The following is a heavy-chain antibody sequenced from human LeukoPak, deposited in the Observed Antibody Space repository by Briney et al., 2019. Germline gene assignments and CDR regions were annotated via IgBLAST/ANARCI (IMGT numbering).Heavy chain of an antibody. CDR2: IYHTGTT. Sequence: PSETLSLTCTVSGGLISRIEYYWSWIRQSPVKGLEWLGHIYHTGTTLYSPHLNNRLTVSVDSSRNQFSLTLNSVTAADTAVYYCASVSVWELATHPGGSFDYWGRGILVTVSS. J-gene: IGHJ4*02. CDR1: GGLISRIEYY. CDR3: ASVSVWELATHPGGSFDY. V-gene: IGHV4-30-4*01. D-gene: IGHD1-26*01.